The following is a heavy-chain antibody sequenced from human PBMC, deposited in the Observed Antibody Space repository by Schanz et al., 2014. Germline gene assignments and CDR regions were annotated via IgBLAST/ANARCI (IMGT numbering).Heavy chain of an antibody. D-gene: IGHD6-25*01. CDR1: GFTFGDYA. CDR2: IGNGGVTI. CDR3: AKVRYSSGWRGDYFDE. Sequence: EVQLLESGGGLVQPGGSLRLSCEASGFTFGDYAMTWVRQPPGRGLEWVSYIGNGGVTIYYADSVKGRFTISRDNSKNSLYLQMNSLRAEDTAVYYCAKVRYSSGWRGDYFDEWGQGTLVTVAS. V-gene: IGHV3-23*01. J-gene: IGHJ4*02.